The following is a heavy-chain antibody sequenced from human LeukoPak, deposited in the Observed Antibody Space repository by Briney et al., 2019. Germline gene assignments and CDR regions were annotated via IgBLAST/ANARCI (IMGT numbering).Heavy chain of an antibody. CDR1: GFTFSSYS. CDR2: ISSSSSYI. J-gene: IGHJ4*02. V-gene: IGHV3-21*01. D-gene: IGHD3-16*01. CDR3: ARVRLRDAAGGSFDY. Sequence: GGSLRLSCAASGFTFSSYSMNWVRQAPGKGLEWVSSISSSSSYIYYADSVKGRFTISRDNAKNSLYLQMNSLRAEDTAVYYCARVRLRDAAGGSFDYWGQGTLVTVSS.